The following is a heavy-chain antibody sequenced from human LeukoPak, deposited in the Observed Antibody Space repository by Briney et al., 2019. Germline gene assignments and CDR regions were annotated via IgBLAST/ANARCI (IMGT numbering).Heavy chain of an antibody. J-gene: IGHJ4*02. Sequence: GGSLRLSCAASGFTVSSNYMGWVRQAPGKGLEWVSVIYSGGSTYYADSVKGRFTISRDNSKNTLYLQMNSLRAEDTAVYYCASQDHYYGSGSYYNRDYWGQGTLVTVSS. D-gene: IGHD3-10*01. V-gene: IGHV3-53*01. CDR1: GFTVSSNY. CDR2: IYSGGST. CDR3: ASQDHYYGSGSYYNRDY.